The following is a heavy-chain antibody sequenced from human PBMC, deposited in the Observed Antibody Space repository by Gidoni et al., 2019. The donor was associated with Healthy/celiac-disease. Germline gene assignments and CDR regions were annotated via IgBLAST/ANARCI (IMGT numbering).Heavy chain of an antibody. V-gene: IGHV3-66*01. D-gene: IGHD4-17*01. CDR2: IYSGGST. CDR1: GFTVSSNY. J-gene: IGHJ3*02. CDR3: ARGYGDYVGNVGAFDI. Sequence: EVQLVESGGGLVQPGGSLRLSCAASGFTVSSNYMSWVRQAPGKGLEWVSVIYSGGSTYYADYVKGRCTISRDNSKNTLYLQMNSLRAEDTAVYDCARGYGDYVGNVGAFDIWGQGTMVTVSS.